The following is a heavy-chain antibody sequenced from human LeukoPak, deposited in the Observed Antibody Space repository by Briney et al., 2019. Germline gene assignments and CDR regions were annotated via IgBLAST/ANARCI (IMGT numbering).Heavy chain of an antibody. D-gene: IGHD5/OR15-5a*01. CDR2: IYYSGST. CDR3: AREGSVYLDY. V-gene: IGHV4-39*01. Sequence: SETLSLTCTVSGGSISSSSYYWGWIRQPPGKGLEWIGSIYYSGSTYYNPSLRSRVTISVDTSKNQFSLKLSSVTAADTAVYYCAREGSVYLDYWGQGTLVTVSS. J-gene: IGHJ4*02. CDR1: GGSISSSSYY.